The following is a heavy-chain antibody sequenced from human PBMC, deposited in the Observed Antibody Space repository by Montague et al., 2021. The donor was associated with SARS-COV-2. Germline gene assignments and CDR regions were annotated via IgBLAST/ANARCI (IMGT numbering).Heavy chain of an antibody. Sequence: SLRLSCAGSGFPFSSYELNWIRQAPGKGLGWVSYIGSTGTTIYYADSVKDRFTISRDNAKNSLYLQLNRLRVDDTAVYYCARDAGATGGQYAFDLWGQGTMVTVSS. V-gene: IGHV3-48*03. J-gene: IGHJ3*01. CDR3: ARDAGATGGQYAFDL. CDR1: GFPFSSYE. CDR2: IGSTGTTI. D-gene: IGHD3-10*01.